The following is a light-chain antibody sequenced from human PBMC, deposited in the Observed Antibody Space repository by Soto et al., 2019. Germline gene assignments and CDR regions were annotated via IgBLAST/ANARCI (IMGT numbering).Light chain of an antibody. J-gene: IGKJ2*01. CDR2: AAS. Sequence: DLQMTQSPTSLSASVGDRVTITCRASQTINNFLNWYHHKPGKAPQLLIYAASSLQSGVPSRFTGSGYGTDFTLTINSLQPEDFATYYCQQTYSKPQTFGQGTKLEMK. V-gene: IGKV1-39*01. CDR1: QTINNF. CDR3: QQTYSKPQT.